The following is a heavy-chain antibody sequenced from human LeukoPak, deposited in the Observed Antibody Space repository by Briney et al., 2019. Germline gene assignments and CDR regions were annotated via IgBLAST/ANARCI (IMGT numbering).Heavy chain of an antibody. D-gene: IGHD3-10*01. CDR3: AKAGGYGSGSYYNHFDY. J-gene: IGHJ4*02. CDR2: TSGSGDTT. CDR1: GFTFSSYA. Sequence: GGSLRLSCAASGFTFSSYAMSWVRQAPGKGLEWVSATSGSGDTTYYADSVKGRFTISRDNSENTLYLQMSSLGADDTAVYYCAKAGGYGSGSYYNHFDYWGQGTLVTVSS. V-gene: IGHV3-23*01.